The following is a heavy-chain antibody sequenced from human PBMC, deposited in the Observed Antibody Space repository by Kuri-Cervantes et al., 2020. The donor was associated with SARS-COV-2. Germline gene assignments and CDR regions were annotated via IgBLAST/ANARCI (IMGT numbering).Heavy chain of an antibody. Sequence: GESLKISCAASGFTFSSYGMNWVRQAPGKGLEWVSSISSRSSYIYYADSVKGRFTISRDNAKNSLYLQMNSLRAEDTAVYYCASGTAMVTASYYYGMDVWGQGTTVTVSS. J-gene: IGHJ6*02. V-gene: IGHV3-21*01. D-gene: IGHD5-18*01. CDR1: GFTFSSYG. CDR2: ISSRSSYI. CDR3: ASGTAMVTASYYYGMDV.